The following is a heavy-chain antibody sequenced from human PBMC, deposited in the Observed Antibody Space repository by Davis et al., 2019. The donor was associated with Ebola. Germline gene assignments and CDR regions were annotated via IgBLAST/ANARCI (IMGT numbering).Heavy chain of an antibody. CDR3: ARGHSYYGSGSYRWFDP. CDR2: IYYSGST. V-gene: IGHV4-61*01. J-gene: IGHJ5*02. D-gene: IGHD3-10*01. CDR1: GGSVSSGSYY. Sequence: GSLRLSCTVSGGSVSSGSYYWSWIRQPPGKGLEWIGYIYYSGSTNYNPSLKSRVTISVDTSKNQFSLKLSSVTAADTAVYYCARGHSYYGSGSYRWFDPWGQGTLVTVSS.